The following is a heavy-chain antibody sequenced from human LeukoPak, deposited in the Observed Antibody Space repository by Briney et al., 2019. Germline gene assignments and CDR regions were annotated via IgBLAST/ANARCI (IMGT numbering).Heavy chain of an antibody. V-gene: IGHV3-30*02. Sequence: GGSLRLSCAASGFTFSSYGMHWVRQAPGKGLEWVAFIRYDGSNKYYADSVKGRFTISRDNSKNTLYLQMNSLRAEDTAVYYCARGIAVAGSAGYFDYWGQGTLVTVSS. CDR2: IRYDGSNK. D-gene: IGHD6-19*01. CDR1: GFTFSSYG. CDR3: ARGIAVAGSAGYFDY. J-gene: IGHJ4*02.